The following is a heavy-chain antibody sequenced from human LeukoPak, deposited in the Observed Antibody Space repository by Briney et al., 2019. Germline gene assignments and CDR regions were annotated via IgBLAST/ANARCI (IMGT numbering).Heavy chain of an antibody. V-gene: IGHV5-51*01. J-gene: IGHJ4*02. CDR2: IYPGDSDT. D-gene: IGHD6-19*01. CDR3: ARQGYSSGWPRGYFDY. Sequence: AGESLKISCKGSGYSFTSYWIGWARQMPGKGLEWMGIIYPGDSDTRYSPSFQGQITISADKSISTAYLQWSSLKASDTAMYYCARQGYSSGWPRGYFDYWGQGTLVTVSS. CDR1: GYSFTSYW.